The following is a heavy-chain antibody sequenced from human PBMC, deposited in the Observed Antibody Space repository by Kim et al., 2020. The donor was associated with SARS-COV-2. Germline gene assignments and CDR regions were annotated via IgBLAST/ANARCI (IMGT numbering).Heavy chain of an antibody. CDR3: AKDWGYGSGTYFDC. CDR1: GFTFRDHT. Sequence: GGSLRLSCAASGFTFRDHTVHWVRQAPGKGLEWVSSISYNSGSINYADSVKGRFTISRDNAKNSLYLQMNSLRADDTALYYCAKDWGYGSGTYFDCWGQGTPVTVSS. CDR2: ISYNSGSI. V-gene: IGHV3-9*01. D-gene: IGHD3-10*01. J-gene: IGHJ4*02.